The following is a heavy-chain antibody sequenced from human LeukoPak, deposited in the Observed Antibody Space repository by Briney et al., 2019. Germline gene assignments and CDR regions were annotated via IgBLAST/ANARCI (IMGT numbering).Heavy chain of an antibody. Sequence: GGSLRLSCAASGFTFRSYAMSWVRQAPGKGLEWVSAISGSGGSIYYADSVKGRFTISRDNSKNTLYLQMNSLRAEDTAVYYCAKGFATYYYDSSGYVDFWGQGTLVTVSS. J-gene: IGHJ4*02. CDR1: GFTFRSYA. CDR2: ISGSGGSI. V-gene: IGHV3-23*01. D-gene: IGHD3-22*01. CDR3: AKGFATYYYDSSGYVDF.